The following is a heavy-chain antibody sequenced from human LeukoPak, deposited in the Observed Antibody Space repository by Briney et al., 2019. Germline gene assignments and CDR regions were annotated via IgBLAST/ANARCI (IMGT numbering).Heavy chain of an antibody. CDR3: GRDFRDSLDY. CDR2: INPDSGGT. J-gene: IGHJ4*02. Sequence: ASVKVSCKASGYTFTGYYMHWVRQAPGQGLEWMGWINPDSGGTNFAQKFQGRVTMTRDTSISTAYMELSRLKSDDTAVYYCGRDFRDSLDYWGQGTLVTVSS. V-gene: IGHV1-2*02. CDR1: GYTFTGYY.